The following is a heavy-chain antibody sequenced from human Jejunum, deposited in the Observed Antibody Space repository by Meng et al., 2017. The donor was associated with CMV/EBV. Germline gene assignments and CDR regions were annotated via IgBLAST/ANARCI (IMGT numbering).Heavy chain of an antibody. D-gene: IGHD3-22*01. CDR1: FN. Sequence: FNVPWVRQAPGQGLEWMGWLNPNSGGTSYAQNFQGRVTMTSDTSITTAYMELYRLTSDDTAVYYCARVCDFYDSRGYFYDRSLDKWGQGTLVTVSS. CDR3: ARVCDFYDSRGYFYDRSLDK. CDR2: LNPNSGGT. J-gene: IGHJ4*02. V-gene: IGHV1-2*02.